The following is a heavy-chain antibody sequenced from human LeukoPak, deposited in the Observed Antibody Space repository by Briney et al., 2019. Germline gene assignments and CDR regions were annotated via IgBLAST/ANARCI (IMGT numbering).Heavy chain of an antibody. CDR3: ARGRNRYSSGWYDGFWFDP. CDR2: INHSGST. D-gene: IGHD6-19*01. CDR1: GGSFSGYY. V-gene: IGHV4-34*01. Sequence: PSETLSLTCAVYGGSFSGYYWSWIRQPPGKGLEWIGEINHSGSTNYNPSLKSRVTISVDTSKNQFSLKLSSVTAADTAVYYCARGRNRYSSGWYDGFWFDPWGQGTPVTVSS. J-gene: IGHJ5*02.